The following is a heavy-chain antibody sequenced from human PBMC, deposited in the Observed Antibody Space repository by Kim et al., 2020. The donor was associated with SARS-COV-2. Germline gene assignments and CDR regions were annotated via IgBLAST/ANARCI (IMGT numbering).Heavy chain of an antibody. J-gene: IGHJ3*01. Sequence: YKQYLRTRLTITVDTSKKQFSLKVTSVTAADTAMYYCARQVISAWFNFDLWGQGTMVTVSS. D-gene: IGHD2-21*01. CDR3: ARQVISAWFNFDL. V-gene: IGHV4-39*01.